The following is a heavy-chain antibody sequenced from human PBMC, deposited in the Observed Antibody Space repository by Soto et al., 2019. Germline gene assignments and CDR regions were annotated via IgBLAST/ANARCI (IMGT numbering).Heavy chain of an antibody. V-gene: IGHV1-2*04. Sequence: SATVSSRAYRSACTGYYMHVVRPATGQGLEWMGWINPNSGGTNYAQKFQGWVTMTRDTSISTAYMELSRLRSDDTAVYYCARSLFGELLNAFDIWGQGTMVTVSS. J-gene: IGHJ3*02. D-gene: IGHD3-10*01. CDR1: RSACTGYY. CDR2: INPNSGGT. CDR3: ARSLFGELLNAFDI.